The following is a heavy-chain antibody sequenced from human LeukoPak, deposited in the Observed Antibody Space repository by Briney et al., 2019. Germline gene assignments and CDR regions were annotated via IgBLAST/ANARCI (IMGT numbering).Heavy chain of an antibody. CDR1: GGSISSSSYY. CDR2: IYYSGST. D-gene: IGHD5-18*01. Sequence: SETLSLTCTVSGGSISSSSYYWGWIRQPPGKGLEWIGNIYYSGSTYYNPSLKSRVSISVDTSKKPFSLRLSSVTAADTAVYYCARLGGYSYGYSGAFDIWGQGTMVTVSS. CDR3: ARLGGYSYGYSGAFDI. J-gene: IGHJ3*02. V-gene: IGHV4-39*02.